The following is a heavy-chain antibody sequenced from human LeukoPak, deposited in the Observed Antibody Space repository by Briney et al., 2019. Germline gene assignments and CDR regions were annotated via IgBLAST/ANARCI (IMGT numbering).Heavy chain of an antibody. CDR2: ISYDGSNK. D-gene: IGHD3-16*01. CDR3: AKDLGEVRYAFDI. CDR1: GFTFSSYG. J-gene: IGHJ3*02. V-gene: IGHV3-30*18. Sequence: GGSLRLSCAASGFTFSSYGMHWVSQAPGKGLEWVAVISYDGSNKYYADSVKGRFTISRDNSKNTLYLQMNSLRAEDTAVYYCAKDLGEVRYAFDIWGQGTMVTVSS.